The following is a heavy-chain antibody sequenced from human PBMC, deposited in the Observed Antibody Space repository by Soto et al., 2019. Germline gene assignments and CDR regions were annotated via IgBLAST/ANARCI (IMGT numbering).Heavy chain of an antibody. CDR1: EFTFSSYA. D-gene: IGHD3-9*01. Sequence: EVQLLESGGGLVQPGGSLKLSCAASEFTFSSYAMSWVRQAPGKGREWVSGISGTGRVTNYAESVKGRFTISRDNHKSTLFLQMNRLTPEDTAVYYCAKDVHYDIVTGIEYFHHWGQGTLVTVSS. CDR3: AKDVHYDIVTGIEYFHH. J-gene: IGHJ1*01. CDR2: ISGTGRVT. V-gene: IGHV3-23*01.